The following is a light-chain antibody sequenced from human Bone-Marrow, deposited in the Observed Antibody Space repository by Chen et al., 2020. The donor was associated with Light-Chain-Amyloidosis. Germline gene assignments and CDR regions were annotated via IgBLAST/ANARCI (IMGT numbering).Light chain of an antibody. Sequence: QSALTQPASVSGYPGQSITIPCTGTSSDVGGYNYVSWYQQHPGKARKLMIYDVSNRPSGVSNHFSGSKSGNTAALTILGLHAEDEGDYCSSSYTSRSTLKVFGGGTKLTVL. CDR2: DVS. CDR1: SSDVGGYNY. CDR3: SSYTSRSTLKV. J-gene: IGLJ3*02. V-gene: IGLV2-14*01.